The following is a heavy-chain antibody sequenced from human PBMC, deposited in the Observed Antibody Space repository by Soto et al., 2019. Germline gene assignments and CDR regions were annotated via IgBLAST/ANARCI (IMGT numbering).Heavy chain of an antibody. CDR1: GFSLTTSGVG. V-gene: IGHV2-5*02. CDR3: AHRTTTVTWGFDP. J-gene: IGHJ5*02. D-gene: IGHD4-17*01. Sequence: QITLKESGPTLVTPTQTLTLTCTFSGFSLTTSGVGVGWISQPPGQALEWLAPIYWDDDKRYSPSLKSKLTRTNDTSKNQEVLTNTNMDPADTTTYFCAHRTTTVTWGFDPWGQGTLVTVSS. CDR2: IYWDDDK.